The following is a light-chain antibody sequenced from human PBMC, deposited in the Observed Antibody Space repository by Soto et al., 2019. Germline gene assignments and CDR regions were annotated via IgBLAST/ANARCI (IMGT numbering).Light chain of an antibody. CDR2: EVN. CDR3: SSYTSSTFYV. J-gene: IGLJ1*01. CDR1: SSDIGAYDY. Sequence: QSALTQPASLSGSPGQSITISCTGTSSDIGAYDYVSWFQQHPGKAPKLMISEVNNRPSGVSNRFSGSKSGNTAYLTISGLQVEDEAEYYCSSYTSSTFYVFGTGTKVTVL. V-gene: IGLV2-14*01.